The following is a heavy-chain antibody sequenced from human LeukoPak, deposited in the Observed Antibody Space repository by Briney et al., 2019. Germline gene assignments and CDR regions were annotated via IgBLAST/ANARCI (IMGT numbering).Heavy chain of an antibody. D-gene: IGHD2-21*02. Sequence: PSETLSLTCTVSGGSISGNFWSWIRQPPGKGLEWIGYIFFSGSTNYNPSLKSRVTISVDTSKNQLSLKLKSVTAADTAVYYCARVSDLDAFHIWGQGTMVTVSS. CDR3: ARVSDLDAFHI. J-gene: IGHJ3*02. CDR1: GGSISGNF. CDR2: IFFSGST. V-gene: IGHV4-59*01.